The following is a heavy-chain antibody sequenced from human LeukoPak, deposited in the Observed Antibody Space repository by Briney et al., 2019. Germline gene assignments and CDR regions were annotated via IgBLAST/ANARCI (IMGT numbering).Heavy chain of an antibody. J-gene: IGHJ4*02. CDR2: IYGGGST. D-gene: IGHD1-26*01. CDR1: GFTVSSNY. V-gene: IGHV3-66*02. Sequence: GGSLRLSCAASGFTVSSNYMSWVRQAPGKGLEWVSVIYGGGSTYYADSVKGRFTISRDNSKNTLYLQMNSLRAEDTAVYYCARDALSGSYDYWGQGTLVTVSS. CDR3: ARDALSGSYDY.